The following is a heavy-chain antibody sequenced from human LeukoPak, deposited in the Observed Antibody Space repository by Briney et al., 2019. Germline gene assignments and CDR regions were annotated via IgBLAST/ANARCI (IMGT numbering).Heavy chain of an antibody. J-gene: IGHJ5*02. CDR2: INHSGST. V-gene: IGHV4-34*01. CDR1: GGSFSGYY. Sequence: SETLSLTCAVYGGSFSGYYWSWIRQPPGKGLEWIGEINHSGSTNYNPSLKSRVTISVDTSKNQFSLKLSSVTAADTAVYYCARGSRYCSSTSCSGNWFDPWGQGTLVTVYS. CDR3: ARGSRYCSSTSCSGNWFDP. D-gene: IGHD2-2*01.